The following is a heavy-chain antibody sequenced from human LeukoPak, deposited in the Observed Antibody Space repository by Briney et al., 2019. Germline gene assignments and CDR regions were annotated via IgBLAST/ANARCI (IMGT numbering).Heavy chain of an antibody. J-gene: IGHJ3*02. D-gene: IGHD4-11*01. V-gene: IGHV4-61*02. CDR3: ATALTTGKTRGGAFDT. CDR2: TYTSGNT. Sequence: SETLSLTCTVSGGSINSGSYYWSWIRQAAGKGLEWIGRTYTSGNTNYNPSLKSRVTISVDTSKNQFSLKLSSVTAADTAVYYCATALTTGKTRGGAFDTWGQGTMVTVSS. CDR1: GGSINSGSYY.